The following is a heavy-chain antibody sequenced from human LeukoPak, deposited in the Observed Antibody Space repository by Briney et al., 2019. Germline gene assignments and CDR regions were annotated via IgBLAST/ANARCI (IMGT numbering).Heavy chain of an antibody. CDR1: GFTFSTFV. J-gene: IGHJ6*02. Sequence: GGSLRLSCAASGFTFSTFVMSWVRQAPGKGLEWVSGINDSGGRTHYADSVKGRFAISRDNSKNTLYLQLTSLRVDDTAIYYCAKGLRSSNFYYGMDVWGRGTTVTVSS. CDR3: AKGLRSSNFYYGMDV. V-gene: IGHV3-23*01. D-gene: IGHD6-13*01. CDR2: INDSGGRT.